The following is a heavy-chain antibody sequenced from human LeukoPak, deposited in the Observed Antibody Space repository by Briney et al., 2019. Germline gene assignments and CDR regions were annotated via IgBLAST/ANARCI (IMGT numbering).Heavy chain of an antibody. Sequence: PGGSLRLSCAVSGFTFSYYSMNWVRQAPGKGLEWVSYISSSGSTTYYAHSVKGRFTVSRDNAKNSLYLQMNSLRDEDTAVYYCAFRPLGDCSSSTCYAFDYWGRGTLVTVSS. CDR1: GFTFSYYS. V-gene: IGHV3-48*02. CDR2: ISSSGSTT. CDR3: AFRPLGDCSSSTCYAFDY. J-gene: IGHJ4*02. D-gene: IGHD2-2*01.